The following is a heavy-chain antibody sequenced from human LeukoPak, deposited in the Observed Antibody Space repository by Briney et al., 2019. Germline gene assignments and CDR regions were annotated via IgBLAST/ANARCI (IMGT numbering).Heavy chain of an antibody. J-gene: IGHJ4*02. V-gene: IGHV4-59*12. CDR1: GGSINNYY. Sequence: SETLSLTCTVSGGSINNYYWSWIRQPPGKGLEWIGSIFYSGSTYYNPSLKSRATISVDTSKNQFSLNLSSVTAADTAVYYCARDDPKLKADYWGQGTLVTVSS. CDR2: IFYSGST. CDR3: ARDDPKLKADY. D-gene: IGHD6-6*01.